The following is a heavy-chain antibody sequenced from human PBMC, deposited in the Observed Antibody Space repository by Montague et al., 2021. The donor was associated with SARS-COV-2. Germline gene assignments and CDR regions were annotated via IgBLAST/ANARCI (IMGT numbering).Heavy chain of an antibody. CDR1: GGSISSYY. V-gene: IGHV4-59*01. J-gene: IGHJ2*01. Sequence: SETLSLTCTVSGGSISSYYWGWIRQPPGKALEWIGYIYYNGSTNYNPSLNSRVTISVDTSKNQFSLKLTSVTAADTAVYFCARESDWYASGTPYFDLWGRGTLVTVSS. CDR2: IYYNGST. CDR3: ARESDWYASGTPYFDL. D-gene: IGHD3/OR15-3a*01.